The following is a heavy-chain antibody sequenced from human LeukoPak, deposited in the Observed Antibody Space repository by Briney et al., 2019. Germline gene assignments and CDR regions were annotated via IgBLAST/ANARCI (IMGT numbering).Heavy chain of an antibody. V-gene: IGHV3-21*01. CDR2: ISSSGYM. Sequence: GGSLRLSCAASGFTFTIYSMNWVRQAPGKGLEWVSSISSSGYMNYADSVKGRFTISRDNAKNSLYLQVNSLRAEDTAVYYCARAGAGSNYYYFMDLWGKGTTVTVSS. CDR1: GFTFTIYS. CDR3: ARAGAGSNYYYFMDL. J-gene: IGHJ6*03. D-gene: IGHD1-14*01.